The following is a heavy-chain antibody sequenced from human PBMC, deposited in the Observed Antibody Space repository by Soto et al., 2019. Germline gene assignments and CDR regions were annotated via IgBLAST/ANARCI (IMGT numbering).Heavy chain of an antibody. J-gene: IGHJ3*02. CDR2: IIPIFGTA. D-gene: IGHD2-2*01. CDR1: GGTFSSYA. CDR3: ARVRRREGIVVVPAVGAFDI. Sequence: QVQLVQSGAEVKKPGSSVKVSCKASGGTFSSYAISWVRQAPGQGLEWMGGIIPIFGTANYAQKFQGRVTITADESTSTAYMELSSLRSEDTAVYYCARVRRREGIVVVPAVGAFDIWGQGTMVTVSS. V-gene: IGHV1-69*01.